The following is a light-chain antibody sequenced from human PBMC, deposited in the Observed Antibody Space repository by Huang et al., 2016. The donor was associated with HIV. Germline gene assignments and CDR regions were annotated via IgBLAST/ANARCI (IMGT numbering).Light chain of an antibody. Sequence: EIVLTQAPVTLSLFPGERATLSWRASQNVNNYLSWYQQRPGQAPRLLIYDAFNRATGTPDRCSGSGSGTNFTLSSNSLEPEDFAIYYCQQRSNWLFGPGTRVEVK. CDR2: DAF. V-gene: IGKV3-11*01. J-gene: IGKJ3*01. CDR3: QQRSNWL. CDR1: QNVNNY.